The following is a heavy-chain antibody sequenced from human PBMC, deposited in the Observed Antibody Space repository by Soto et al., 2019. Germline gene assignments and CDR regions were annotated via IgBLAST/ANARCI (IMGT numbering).Heavy chain of an antibody. V-gene: IGHV3-23*01. CDR2: IRGNGGST. J-gene: IGHJ4*02. D-gene: IGHD3-22*01. CDR3: AKGYSSGYYFLFDY. Sequence: GGSLRLSGAASGFTFSSYAMSWVRQAPGKGLEWVSVIRGNGGSTYYADSVKGRFTISRDNSKNTLYLQMNSLRAEDTAVYYCAKGYSSGYYFLFDYWGQGTLVTVSS. CDR1: GFTFSSYA.